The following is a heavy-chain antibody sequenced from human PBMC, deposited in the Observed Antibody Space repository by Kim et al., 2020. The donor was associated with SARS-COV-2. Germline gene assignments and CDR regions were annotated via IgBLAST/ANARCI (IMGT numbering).Heavy chain of an antibody. CDR2: IRGTDTST. CDR1: GFTFSTYA. Sequence: GGSLRLSCAASGFTFSTYAMSWVRQAPGKGLEWLSAIRGTDTSTYYADSVKGRFTISRDNAKNTLYLQMNSLRADDTAVYYCAKGLDYGARGAPYWGQGTLVTVSS. J-gene: IGHJ4*02. D-gene: IGHD4-17*01. V-gene: IGHV3-23*01. CDR3: AKGLDYGARGAPY.